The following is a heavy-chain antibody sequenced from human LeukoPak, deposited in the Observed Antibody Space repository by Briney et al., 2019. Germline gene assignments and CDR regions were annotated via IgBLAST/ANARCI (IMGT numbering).Heavy chain of an antibody. D-gene: IGHD3-16*01. Sequence: GRSLRLSCAASGFTFDDYAVHWVRQAPGRGLEWVAGISWNSGSIGYADSVKGRFTISRDNAKDSLYLQMNSLRAEDTALCYCAKDSGGKAFDYWGQGTLVTVSS. J-gene: IGHJ4*02. CDR1: GFTFDDYA. V-gene: IGHV3-9*01. CDR3: AKDSGGKAFDY. CDR2: ISWNSGSI.